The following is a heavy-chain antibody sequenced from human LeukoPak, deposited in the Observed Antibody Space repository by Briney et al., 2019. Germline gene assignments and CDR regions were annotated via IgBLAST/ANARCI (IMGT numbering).Heavy chain of an antibody. CDR3: ATAGRRLFGVLIPLSFDY. CDR1: GYTFTSYY. D-gene: IGHD3-3*01. Sequence: GASVKASCKTSGYTFTSYYIHWVRQAPGQGLEWMGMIIPSDGFTTYAQKFQGRLTMTRDMSTSTVYMELSSLRSEDTALYYCATAGRRLFGVLIPLSFDYWGQGTLVTVSS. CDR2: IIPSDGFT. J-gene: IGHJ4*02. V-gene: IGHV1-46*01.